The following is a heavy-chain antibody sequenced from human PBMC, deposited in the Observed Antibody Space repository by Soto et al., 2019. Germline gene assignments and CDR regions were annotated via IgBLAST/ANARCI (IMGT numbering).Heavy chain of an antibody. CDR2: IYHSGST. CDR3: ARGGCSGGSCYPGPWFDP. V-gene: IGHV4-30-2*01. J-gene: IGHJ5*02. CDR1: GGSISSGGYS. Sequence: QLQLQESGSGLVKPSQTLSLTCAVSGGSISSGGYSWSWIRQPPGKGLEWIGYIYHSGSTYYNPSLKMRVTISVDRSKNQFSLKLSSVTAADTAVYYCARGGCSGGSCYPGPWFDPWGQGTLVTVSS. D-gene: IGHD2-15*01.